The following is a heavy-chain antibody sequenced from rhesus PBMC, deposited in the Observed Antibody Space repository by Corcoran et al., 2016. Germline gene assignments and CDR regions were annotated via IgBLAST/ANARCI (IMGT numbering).Heavy chain of an antibody. CDR2: IYGNSAST. V-gene: IGHV4S16*01. J-gene: IGHJ4*01. CDR3: ARGSRYFDY. CDR1: GGSISSNY. Sequence: QVQLQESGPGLVKPSETLSLTCAVSGGSISSNYWSWIRQPPGKGLEWFGYIYGNSASTNYNPSIKSRVTISKDTSKNQFSLKLSSVTAADTAVYYCARGSRYFDYWGQGVLVTVSS. D-gene: IGHD2-39*01.